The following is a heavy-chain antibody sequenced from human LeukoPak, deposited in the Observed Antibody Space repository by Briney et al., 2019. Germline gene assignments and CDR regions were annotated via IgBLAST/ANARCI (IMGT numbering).Heavy chain of an antibody. J-gene: IGHJ6*03. CDR3: ARLLRPPPGYYYYYYMDV. CDR1: GFTFSSYS. D-gene: IGHD5-12*01. Sequence: GGSLRLSCAASGFTFSSYSMNWVRQAPGKGLEWVSSISSSSSYIYYADSVKGRFTISRDNAKNSLYLQMNSLRAEDTAVYYCARLLRPPPGYYYYYYMDVWGKGTTVTVSS. V-gene: IGHV3-21*01. CDR2: ISSSSSYI.